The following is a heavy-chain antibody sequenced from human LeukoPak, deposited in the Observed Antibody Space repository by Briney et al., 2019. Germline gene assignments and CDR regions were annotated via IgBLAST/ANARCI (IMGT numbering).Heavy chain of an antibody. CDR3: ARVSDYGDYEAIDAFDI. CDR2: IYPGDSDT. CDR1: GYSFTSYW. J-gene: IGHJ3*02. Sequence: GESLKISCKGSGYSFTSYWIGWVRQMPGKGLEWMGIIYPGDSDTRYSPSFQGQVTISADKSISTAYLQWSSLKASDTAMYYCARVSDYGDYEAIDAFDIWGQGTMVTVSS. D-gene: IGHD4-17*01. V-gene: IGHV5-51*01.